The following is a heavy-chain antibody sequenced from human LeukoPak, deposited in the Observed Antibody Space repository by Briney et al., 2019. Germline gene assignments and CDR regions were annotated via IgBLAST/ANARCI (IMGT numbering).Heavy chain of an antibody. V-gene: IGHV4-38-2*02. J-gene: IGHJ4*02. CDR2: IFHSGST. D-gene: IGHD5-24*01. CDR3: ARGIQAQGGRTITPDRYFDY. Sequence: PSETLSLTCTVSGYSISSGYYWGWIRQPPGKGLEWIGSIFHSGSTYYNPSLKSRVTISVDTSRTQFSLKLTSVTAADTAVYYCARGIQAQGGRTITPDRYFDYWGQGALVTVSS. CDR1: GYSISSGYY.